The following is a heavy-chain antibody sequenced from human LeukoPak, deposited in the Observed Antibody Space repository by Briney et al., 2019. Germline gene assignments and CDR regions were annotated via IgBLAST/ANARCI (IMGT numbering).Heavy chain of an antibody. CDR2: IKQDGSEK. J-gene: IGHJ4*02. Sequence: GGSLRLSCAAAGFTFSSYWMSWVRQAPGKGLEWVANIKQDGSEKYYVDSVKGRFTISRDNAKNSLYLQMNSLRAEDTAVYYCARDGPTSAAAGSGYWGQGTLVTVSS. V-gene: IGHV3-7*01. D-gene: IGHD6-13*01. CDR1: GFTFSSYW. CDR3: ARDGPTSAAAGSGY.